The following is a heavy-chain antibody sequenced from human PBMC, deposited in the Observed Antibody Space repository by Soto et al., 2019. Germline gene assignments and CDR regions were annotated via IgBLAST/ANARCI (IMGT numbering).Heavy chain of an antibody. CDR3: AKEYYDSSGYYGYYYGMDV. CDR1: GFTFSSYG. D-gene: IGHD3-22*01. J-gene: IGHJ6*02. CDR2: ISYDGSNK. V-gene: IGHV3-30*18. Sequence: PGGSLRLSCAASGFTFSSYGMHWVRQAPGKGLEWVAVISYDGSNKYYADSVKGRFTISRDNSKNTLYLQMNSLRAEDTAVYYCAKEYYDSSGYYGYYYGMDVWGQGTTVTVSS.